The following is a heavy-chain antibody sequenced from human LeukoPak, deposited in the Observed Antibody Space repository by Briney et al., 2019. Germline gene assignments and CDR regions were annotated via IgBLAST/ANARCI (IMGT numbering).Heavy chain of an antibody. D-gene: IGHD6-25*01. J-gene: IGHJ4*02. CDR2: IYYTGST. V-gene: IGHV4-59*01. Sequence: NPSETLSLTCGVSGGAITNYYWNWIRQAPGKGLEWLGYIYYTGSTTYNPSVKSRITISLDTSKKQISLKLRSVTAADTAVYYCARERATSGRCRFDFWGQGALVTVSS. CDR1: GGAITNYY. CDR3: ARERATSGRCRFDF.